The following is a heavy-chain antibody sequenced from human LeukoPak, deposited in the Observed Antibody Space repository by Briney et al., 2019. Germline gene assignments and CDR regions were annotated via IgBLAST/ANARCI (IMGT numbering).Heavy chain of an antibody. Sequence: PGGSLRLSCAASGFTFSNAWMSWVRQAPGKGLEWVGSIKSKTEDGTRDYAAPVKGRFTISRDDSKSTLYLQMNSLKTEDTAVYYCATEYRTTVTTGWGQGTLVTVSS. CDR3: ATEYRTTVTTG. D-gene: IGHD4-11*01. V-gene: IGHV3-15*01. J-gene: IGHJ4*02. CDR1: GFTFSNAW. CDR2: IKSKTEDGTR.